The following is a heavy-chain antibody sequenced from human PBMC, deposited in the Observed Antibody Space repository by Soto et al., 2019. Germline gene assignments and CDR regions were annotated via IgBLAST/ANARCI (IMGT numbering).Heavy chain of an antibody. J-gene: IGHJ4*02. CDR3: ARSRELLCPDY. D-gene: IGHD3-10*01. V-gene: IGHV4-30-4*01. CDR2: IYYSGST. Sequence: SETLSLTCTVSGDSISRGDHYWSWIRQPPGKGLEWMGYIYYSGSTYYNPSLKSRLTISVDTSKNQFSLKLSSVAAADTAVYYCARSRELLCPDYWGQGTLVTVSS. CDR1: GDSISRGDHY.